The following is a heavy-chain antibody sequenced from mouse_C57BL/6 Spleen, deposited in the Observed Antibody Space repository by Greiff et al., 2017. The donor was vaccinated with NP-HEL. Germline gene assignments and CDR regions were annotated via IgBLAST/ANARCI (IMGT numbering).Heavy chain of an antibody. V-gene: IGHV1-61*01. CDR3: ARDGSYGPWFAY. D-gene: IGHD1-1*02. CDR1: GYTFTSYW. Sequence: VQLQQPGAELVRPGSSVKLSCKASGYTFTSYWMDWVKQRPGQGLEWIGNIYPSDSETHYNQKFKDKATLTVDKSSSTAYMQLSSLTSEDSAVYYCARDGSYGPWFAYWGQGTLVTVSA. CDR2: IYPSDSET. J-gene: IGHJ3*01.